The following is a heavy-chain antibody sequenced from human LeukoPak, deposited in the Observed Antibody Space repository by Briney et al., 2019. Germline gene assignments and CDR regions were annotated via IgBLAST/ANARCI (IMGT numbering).Heavy chain of an antibody. V-gene: IGHV4-4*07. CDR2: IYNTGSA. J-gene: IGHJ3*02. D-gene: IGHD1-14*01. Sequence: SETLSLTCNVSGASISSHYWNWIRQPAGRGLEWIGRIYNTGSANYNPSLKSRVTMSLDTSRNQISLKLTSVTAADTAVYYCARQVSPFDAFDIWGQGAMVTVSS. CDR3: ARQVSPFDAFDI. CDR1: GASISSHY.